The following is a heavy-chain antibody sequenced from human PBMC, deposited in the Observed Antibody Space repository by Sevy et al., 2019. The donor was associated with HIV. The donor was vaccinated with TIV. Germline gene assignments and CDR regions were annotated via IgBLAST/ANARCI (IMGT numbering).Heavy chain of an antibody. CDR3: AKDYSAGITMVRGAYRARGDYFDY. Sequence: GGSLRLSCITSGFTFRTSGMHWVRQSPGKGLEWVAVISYAEAHKNYADSVKGRFSISKDNSKNTLYLQMSSPRTEDTPVYYCAKDYSAGITMVRGAYRARGDYFDYWGQGTQVTVSS. D-gene: IGHD3-10*01. CDR2: ISYAEAHK. J-gene: IGHJ4*02. V-gene: IGHV3-30*18. CDR1: GFTFRTSG.